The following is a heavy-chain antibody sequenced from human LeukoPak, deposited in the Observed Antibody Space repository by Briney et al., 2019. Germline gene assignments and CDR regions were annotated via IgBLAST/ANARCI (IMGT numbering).Heavy chain of an antibody. CDR3: AAGITLSNVDTASYYYYYGMDV. CDR1: GFTLTSSA. J-gene: IGHJ6*02. CDR2: IVVGSGNT. D-gene: IGHD5-18*01. V-gene: IGHV1-58*01. Sequence: ASVKVSCKASGFTLTSSAVQWVRQARGQRLEWIGWIVVGSGNTNYAQKFQERVTITRDMSTSTACMELSSLRSEDTAVYYCAAGITLSNVDTASYYYYYGMDVWGQGTTVTVSS.